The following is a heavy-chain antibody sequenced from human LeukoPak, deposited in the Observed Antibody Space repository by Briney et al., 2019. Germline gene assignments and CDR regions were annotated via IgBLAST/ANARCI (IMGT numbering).Heavy chain of an antibody. CDR3: ATSRSESRSWIEY. D-gene: IGHD6-13*01. V-gene: IGHV4-39*01. J-gene: IGHJ4*02. Sequence: SETLSLTCTVSGGSISSSSYYWGWIRQPPGKGLEWIGTIYYSGSTYYNPSLKSRVTISVDTSKNQLSLELSSVTAADTAVYYCATSRSESRSWIEYWGQGTLVTVS. CDR2: IYYSGST. CDR1: GGSISSSSYY.